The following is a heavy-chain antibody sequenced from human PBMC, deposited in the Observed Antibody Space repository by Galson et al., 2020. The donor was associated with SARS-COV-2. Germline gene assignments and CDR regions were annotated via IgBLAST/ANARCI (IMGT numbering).Heavy chain of an antibody. CDR3: AKNSRSSSDVDY. D-gene: IGHD6-6*01. J-gene: IGHJ4*02. CDR1: GFTFSNYA. Sequence: TGGSLRLSCAASGFTFSNYAMSWVRQAPGKGLECVSSISGSGGSTYYADSVKGRFIISRDNSKNTLYLEMNNLRAEDTAVYYCAKNSRSSSDVDYWGQGTLVTVSS. V-gene: IGHV3-23*01. CDR2: ISGSGGST.